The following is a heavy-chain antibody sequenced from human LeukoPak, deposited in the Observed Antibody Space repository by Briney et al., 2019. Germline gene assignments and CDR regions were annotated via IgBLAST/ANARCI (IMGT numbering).Heavy chain of an antibody. V-gene: IGHV3-23*01. D-gene: IGHD5-24*01. CDR2: ISGSGGST. CDR1: GFTFSSYA. CDR3: AKAGSLATPTPYYFDH. Sequence: PGGSLRLSCAASGFTFSSYAMSWVRQAPGKGLEWVSAISGSGGSTYYADSVKGRFTISRDNSKNTLYLQMNSLRAEDTAVYYCAKAGSLATPTPYYFDHWGQGTLVTVSS. J-gene: IGHJ4*02.